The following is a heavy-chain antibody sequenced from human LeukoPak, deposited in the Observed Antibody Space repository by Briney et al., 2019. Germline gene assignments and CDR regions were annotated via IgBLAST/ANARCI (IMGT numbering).Heavy chain of an antibody. CDR3: ARAKPKNMVRGLIMRRESRYYFDY. Sequence: PGGSLRLSCAASGFTVSSNYMSWVRQARGKGLEWVSVIYSGGSTYYADSVKGRFTISRDNSKSTLYIQMNSLRAEDTAVYYCARAKPKNMVRGLIMRRESRYYFDYWGQGTLVTVSS. J-gene: IGHJ4*02. CDR2: IYSGGST. D-gene: IGHD3-10*01. CDR1: GFTVSSNY. V-gene: IGHV3-53*01.